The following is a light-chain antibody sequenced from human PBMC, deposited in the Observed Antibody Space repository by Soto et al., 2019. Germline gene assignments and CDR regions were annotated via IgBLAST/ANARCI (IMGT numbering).Light chain of an antibody. J-gene: IGKJ3*01. CDR3: QKHDGVPL. V-gene: IGKV1-33*01. CDR2: DAS. CDR1: QDISNH. Sequence: DIQLTQSPSSLSASVGDRVTITCQASQDISNHLNWYQQKPGKAHNLLIYDASDLETGVPSRFSGGGSGTFFSFTIHSLQPEDIATYYCQKHDGVPLFGPGTKVEIK.